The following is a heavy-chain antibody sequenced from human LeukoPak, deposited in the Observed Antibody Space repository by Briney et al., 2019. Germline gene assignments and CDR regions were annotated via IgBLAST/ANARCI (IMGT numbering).Heavy chain of an antibody. D-gene: IGHD1-14*01. CDR2: IFPADSNT. CDR3: ARHRATGTWFDFDY. J-gene: IGHJ4*02. V-gene: IGHV5-51*01. CDR1: GYTFTHNW. Sequence: GESLKISCKVSGYTFTHNWIGWVRQKPGRGLEWLGVIFPADSNTAYNSSFRGQVTISVDKSIDTAYLQWGSLKASDSAIYYCARHRATGTWFDFDYWGQGTVVTVSS.